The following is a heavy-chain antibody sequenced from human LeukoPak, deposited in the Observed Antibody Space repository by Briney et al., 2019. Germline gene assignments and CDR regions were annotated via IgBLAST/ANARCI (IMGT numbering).Heavy chain of an antibody. V-gene: IGHV4-59*01. D-gene: IGHD3-22*01. CDR2: IYYSGST. J-gene: IGHJ3*02. CDR3: ARDQYYYDSSGYPSRAFDI. CDR1: GGSISSYY. Sequence: SETLSLTCTVSGGSISSYYWSWIRQPPGKGLEWIGYIYYSGSTNYNPSLKSRVTISVDTSKNQFSLKLSSVTAADTAVHYCARDQYYYDSSGYPSRAFDIWGQGTMVTVSS.